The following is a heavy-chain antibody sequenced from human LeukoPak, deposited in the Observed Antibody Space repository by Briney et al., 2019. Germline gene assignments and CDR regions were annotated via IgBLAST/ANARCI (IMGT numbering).Heavy chain of an antibody. J-gene: IGHJ4*02. D-gene: IGHD3-22*01. Sequence: PSETLSLTCAVYGWSFNDYYWNWIRQPPGKGLEWLGSIYYSGISHYNPSLKRRVTIYVDTSRNQFSLHLYSVTAADTAVFYCARSDYYDYRQIDFWGQGTLVTVSS. V-gene: IGHV4-34*01. CDR3: ARSDYYDYRQIDF. CDR2: IYYSGIS. CDR1: GWSFNDYY.